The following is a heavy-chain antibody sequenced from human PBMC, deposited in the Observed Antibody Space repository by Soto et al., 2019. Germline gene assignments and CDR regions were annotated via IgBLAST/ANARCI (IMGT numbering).Heavy chain of an antibody. CDR2: INHSGST. CDR3: ARQEIVVVPAATFDY. J-gene: IGHJ4*02. CDR1: GGSFSGYY. D-gene: IGHD2-2*01. V-gene: IGHV4-34*01. Sequence: SETLSLTCAVYGGSFSGYYWSWIRQPPGKGLEWIGEINHSGSTNYNPSLKSRVTISVDTSKNQFSLKLSSVTAADTAVYYCARQEIVVVPAATFDYWGQGTLVTVS.